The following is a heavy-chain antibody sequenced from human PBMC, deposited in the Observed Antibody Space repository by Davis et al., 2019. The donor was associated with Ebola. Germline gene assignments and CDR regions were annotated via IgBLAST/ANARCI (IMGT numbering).Heavy chain of an antibody. Sequence: GSLRLSCAVYGGSFSGYYWSWIRQPPGKGLEWIWEINHSGSTNYNPSLKSRVTISVDTSKNQFSLKLSSVTAADTAVYYCARGRRYSYGPPRYWGQGTLVTVSS. D-gene: IGHD5-18*01. CDR3: ARGRRYSYGPPRY. V-gene: IGHV4-34*01. CDR1: GGSFSGYY. CDR2: INHSGST. J-gene: IGHJ4*02.